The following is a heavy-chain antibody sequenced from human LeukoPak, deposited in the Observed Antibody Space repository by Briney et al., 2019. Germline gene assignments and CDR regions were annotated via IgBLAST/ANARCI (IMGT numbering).Heavy chain of an antibody. CDR3: ARDGDFWSGYISLTN. CDR2: IYHSGST. J-gene: IGHJ4*02. CDR1: GGSISSSNW. Sequence: PSETLSLTCAVSGGSISSSNWWSWVRQPPGKGLEWIGEIYHSGSTNYNPSLKSRVTISVDKSKNQFSLKLSSVTAADTAVYYCARDGDFWSGYISLTNWGQGTLVTVSS. V-gene: IGHV4-4*02. D-gene: IGHD3-3*01.